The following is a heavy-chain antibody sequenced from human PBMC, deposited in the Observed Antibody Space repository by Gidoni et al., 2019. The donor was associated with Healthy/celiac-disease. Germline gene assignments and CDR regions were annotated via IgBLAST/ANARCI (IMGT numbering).Heavy chain of an antibody. V-gene: IGHV3-74*01. J-gene: IGHJ3*02. Sequence: EVQLVESGGGLVQPGGSLRLSCAASRFTFSSYWMHWVRQAPGKGLVWVSRINSDGSSTSYADSVKGRFTISRDNAKNTLYLQMNSLRAEDTAVYYCASPASVPDAFDIWGQGTMVTVSS. CDR2: INSDGSST. D-gene: IGHD1-26*01. CDR3: ASPASVPDAFDI. CDR1: RFTFSSYW.